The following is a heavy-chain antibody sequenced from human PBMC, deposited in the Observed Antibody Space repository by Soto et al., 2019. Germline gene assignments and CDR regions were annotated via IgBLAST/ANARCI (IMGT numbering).Heavy chain of an antibody. J-gene: IGHJ3*02. CDR3: AKDPGYSSGWYAFDI. CDR1: GFTFSSYA. V-gene: IGHV3-9*01. D-gene: IGHD6-19*01. Sequence: GGSLRLSCAASGFTFSSYAMTWVRQAPGKRLEWVSGISCNSGSIGYADSVKGRFTISRDNAKNSLYLQMNSLRAEDTALYYCAKDPGYSSGWYAFDIWGQGTMVTVSS. CDR2: ISCNSGSI.